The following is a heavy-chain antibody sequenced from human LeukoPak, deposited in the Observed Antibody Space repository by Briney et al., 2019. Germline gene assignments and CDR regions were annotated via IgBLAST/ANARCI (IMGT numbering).Heavy chain of an antibody. J-gene: IGHJ4*02. Sequence: ASVKVSCKASGYTFTSYGISWVRQAPGQGLEWMGWISAYNGNTNYAQKLQVRVTMTTDTSTSTAYMELRSLRSDDTAVYYCARVCRGGYCSSTSSFDYWGQGTLVTVSS. CDR3: ARVCRGGYCSSTSSFDY. CDR1: GYTFTSYG. CDR2: ISAYNGNT. D-gene: IGHD2-2*01. V-gene: IGHV1-18*01.